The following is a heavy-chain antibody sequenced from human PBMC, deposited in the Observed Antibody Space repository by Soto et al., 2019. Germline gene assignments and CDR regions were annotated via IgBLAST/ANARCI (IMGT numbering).Heavy chain of an antibody. Sequence: QVQLVQSGAEVKKPGSSVKVSCKASGGTFSSYAINWVRQAPGQGLEWMGGIIPFFGTSNRAQKSQGRVTITADDSSTTAYMELSSLGAEDTAVYYCARDRNRDWNYVGYHFDNWGQGTQVTVSS. CDR2: IIPFFGTS. V-gene: IGHV1-69*01. CDR3: ARDRNRDWNYVGYHFDN. D-gene: IGHD1-7*01. J-gene: IGHJ4*02. CDR1: GGTFSSYA.